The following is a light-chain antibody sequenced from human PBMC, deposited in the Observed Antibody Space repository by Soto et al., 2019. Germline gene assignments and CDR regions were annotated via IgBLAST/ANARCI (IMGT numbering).Light chain of an antibody. CDR3: QAWDRSTVV. CDR1: KLGTKY. Sequence: SYELTQPPSVSVSQGQTASITCSGDKLGTKYACWYQQKPGQSPVLVIYQDTKRPSGIPERFAGSNSGNTATLTISGTQAMDEADYYCQAWDRSTVVFGGGTNVTVL. V-gene: IGLV3-1*01. J-gene: IGLJ2*01. CDR2: QDT.